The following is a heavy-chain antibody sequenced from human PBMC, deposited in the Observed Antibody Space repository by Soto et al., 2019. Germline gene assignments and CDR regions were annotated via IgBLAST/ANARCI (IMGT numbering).Heavy chain of an antibody. CDR3: ARGGEREVVHGLDV. Sequence: PSETLSLTCTVSGGSISSSSYYWGWIRQPPGKGLEWIGSIYYSGSTYYNPSLKSRVTISVDTSKNQFSLKLSSVTAADTAVYYCARGGEREVVHGLDVCGQGTTVTVSS. CDR1: GGSISSSSYY. CDR2: IYYSGST. V-gene: IGHV4-39*07. D-gene: IGHD2-15*01. J-gene: IGHJ6*02.